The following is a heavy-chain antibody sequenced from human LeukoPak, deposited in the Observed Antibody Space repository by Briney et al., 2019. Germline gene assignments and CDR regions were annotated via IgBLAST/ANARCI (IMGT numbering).Heavy chain of an antibody. CDR3: ARQGDSGSRIRFDK. D-gene: IGHD3-10*01. CDR2: INHSGST. J-gene: IGHJ4*02. Sequence: SETLSLTCAVYGRSFSGYYWSWIRQPPGKGLEWIGEINHSGSTNYNPSLKSRVTISVDTSKNQFSLKLSSVTAADTAVYYCARQGDSGSRIRFDKWGQGTLVTVSS. CDR1: GRSFSGYY. V-gene: IGHV4-34*01.